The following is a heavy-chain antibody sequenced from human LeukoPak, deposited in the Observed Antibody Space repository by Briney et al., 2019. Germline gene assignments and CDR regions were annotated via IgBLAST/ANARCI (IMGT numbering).Heavy chain of an antibody. J-gene: IGHJ4*02. CDR1: GYTFTNYG. CDR3: ARDDVYGDLDFDY. CDR2: IIPYNANT. D-gene: IGHD4-17*01. V-gene: IGHV1-18*01. Sequence: GASVKVSCKASGYTFTNYGISWVRQAPGQGLEWMGWIIPYNANTNYAQNLQGRVTITTDTSTSTAYMELRSLGSDDTAVYYRARDDVYGDLDFDYWGQGTLVTVSS.